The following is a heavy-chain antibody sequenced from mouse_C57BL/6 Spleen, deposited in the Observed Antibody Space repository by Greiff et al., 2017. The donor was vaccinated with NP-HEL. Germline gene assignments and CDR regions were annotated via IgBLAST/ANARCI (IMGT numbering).Heavy chain of an antibody. D-gene: IGHD1-1*01. J-gene: IGHJ1*03. CDR2: IYPRSGNA. CDR1: GYTFTSYG. V-gene: IGHV1-81*01. Sequence: QVQLQQSGAELARPGASVKLSCKASGYTFTSYGISWVKQRTGQGLEWIGEIYPRSGNAYYNEKFKGKATLTADKSSSTAYMELRSLTSEDSAVYFCASKGCYGDFDVWGTGTTVTVSS. CDR3: ASKGCYGDFDV.